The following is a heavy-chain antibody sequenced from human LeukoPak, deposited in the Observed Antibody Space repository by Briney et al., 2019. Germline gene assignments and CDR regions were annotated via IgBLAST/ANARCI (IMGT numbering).Heavy chain of an antibody. Sequence: ASVKVSCKASGYTFTNYGISWVRQAPGQGLEWTGIINPSGGSTTYPQKFQGRVTMTRDMSTSTVYMEVSSLRSEDTAVYYCARDRANAEVAGANWYFDLWGRGTLVTVSS. CDR1: GYTFTNYG. CDR3: ARDRANAEVAGANWYFDL. J-gene: IGHJ2*01. D-gene: IGHD6-19*01. CDR2: INPSGGST. V-gene: IGHV1-46*01.